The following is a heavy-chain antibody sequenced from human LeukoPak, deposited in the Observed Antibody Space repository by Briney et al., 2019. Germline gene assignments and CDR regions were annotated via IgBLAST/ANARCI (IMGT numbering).Heavy chain of an antibody. Sequence: PGGSLRLSCAASGFTFSSYAMSWVRQAPGKGLEWVSAISGSGGSTYYADSVKGRFTISRDNSKNTLYLQMNSLRAEDTAVYYCAKASSGEGFLEWLLGNYFDYWGQGTLVTVSS. J-gene: IGHJ4*02. D-gene: IGHD3-3*01. V-gene: IGHV3-23*01. CDR2: ISGSGGST. CDR3: AKASSGEGFLEWLLGNYFDY. CDR1: GFTFSSYA.